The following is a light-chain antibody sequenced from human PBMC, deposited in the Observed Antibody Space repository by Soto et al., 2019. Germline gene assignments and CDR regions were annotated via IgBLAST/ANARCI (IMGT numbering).Light chain of an antibody. Sequence: EIVLTQSPGTLSLSPGERATLSCRASQSVNSRLAWYQHKPGQAPRLLLSGASSRATGIPDRFSGSGSATDFTLTISRLEPEDFALYYCQHYGRSPITFGQGTRLAIK. J-gene: IGKJ5*01. CDR3: QHYGRSPIT. V-gene: IGKV3-20*01. CDR1: QSVNSR. CDR2: GAS.